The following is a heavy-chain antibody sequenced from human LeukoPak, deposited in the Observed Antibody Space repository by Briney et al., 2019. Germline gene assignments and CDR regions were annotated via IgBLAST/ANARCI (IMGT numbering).Heavy chain of an antibody. CDR1: GFTFSSYA. D-gene: IGHD3-22*01. CDR2: ISYDGSNK. J-gene: IGHJ3*02. CDR3: ARGGGYYEDAFDI. Sequence: GGSLRLSCAASGFTFSSYAMHWVRQAPGKGLEWVAVISYDGSNKYYADPVKGRFTISRDNSKNTLYLQMNSLRAEDTAVYYCARGGGYYEDAFDIWGQGTMVTVSS. V-gene: IGHV3-30-3*01.